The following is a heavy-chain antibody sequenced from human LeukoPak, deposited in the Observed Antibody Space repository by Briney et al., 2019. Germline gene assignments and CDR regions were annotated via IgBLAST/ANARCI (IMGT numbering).Heavy chain of an antibody. CDR1: GYSISSGYY. CDR3: ASGDYGGNSQYFQH. J-gene: IGHJ1*01. CDR2: IYHSGST. D-gene: IGHD4-23*01. Sequence: PPQTLSLTCAVSGYSISSGYYWGWIRQPPGKGLEWIGSIYHSGSTYYNPSLKSRVTISVDTSKNQFSLKLSSVTAADTAVYYCASGDYGGNSQYFQHWGQGTLVTVSS. V-gene: IGHV4-38-2*01.